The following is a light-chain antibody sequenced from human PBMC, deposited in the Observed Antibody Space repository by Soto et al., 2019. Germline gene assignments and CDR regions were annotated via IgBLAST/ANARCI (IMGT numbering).Light chain of an antibody. V-gene: IGKV1-39*01. CDR1: QSIRSY. J-gene: IGKJ1*01. CDR2: TTS. CDR3: QQSFSSPQT. Sequence: DIQMTQSPSSLSASVGDRVTITCRASQSIRSYLNWYQQKLGKAPKLLIYTTSTLQSGGPSRFSGSGSGTDFTLTINTLQPEDFATYYCQQSFSSPQTFGQGTKVEIK.